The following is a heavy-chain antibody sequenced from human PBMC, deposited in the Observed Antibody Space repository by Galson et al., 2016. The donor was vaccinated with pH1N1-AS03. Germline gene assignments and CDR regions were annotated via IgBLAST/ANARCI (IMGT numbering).Heavy chain of an antibody. CDR1: AGTFATFA. CDR2: VIPLSGTT. Sequence: SVKVSCKASAGTFATFAVSWVRQARGQGLEWMGGVIPLSGTTNYAQKFRGRLTVTADASTSAAYMELSSLTSEDTAIYYCARDRHYDSSGRYFYESEHWGQGTLVIVSS. V-gene: IGHV1-69*13. CDR3: ARDRHYDSSGRYFYESEH. D-gene: IGHD3-22*01. J-gene: IGHJ4*02.